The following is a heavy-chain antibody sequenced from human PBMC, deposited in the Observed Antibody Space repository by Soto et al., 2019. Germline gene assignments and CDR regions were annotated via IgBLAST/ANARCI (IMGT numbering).Heavy chain of an antibody. Sequence: SVKVSCKASGGTFSSYAISWVRQAPGQGLEWMGGIIPIFGTANYAQKFQGRVTITADESTSTAYMELSSLRSEDTAVYYCARRLSGPKEEYNAYYFYGLDVWGQGTKVTVSS. CDR3: ARRLSGPKEEYNAYYFYGLDV. V-gene: IGHV1-69*13. CDR1: GGTFSSYA. J-gene: IGHJ6*02. CDR2: IIPIFGTA. D-gene: IGHD1-1*01.